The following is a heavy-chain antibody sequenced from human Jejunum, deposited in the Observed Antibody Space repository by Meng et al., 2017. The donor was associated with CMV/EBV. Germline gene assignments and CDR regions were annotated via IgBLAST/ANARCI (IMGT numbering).Heavy chain of an antibody. CDR3: AREDAKVHYYSYGMDV. Sequence: FPVSPNYMSWVRPAPGKGLEWVSLIYSTGITYYADSVKGRFTISRDNSKNTLFLQMNSLRSEDTGVYYCAREDAKVHYYSYGMDVWGQGTTVTVSS. CDR1: FPVSPNY. J-gene: IGHJ6*02. D-gene: IGHD4/OR15-4a*01. V-gene: IGHV3-53*01. CDR2: IYSTGIT.